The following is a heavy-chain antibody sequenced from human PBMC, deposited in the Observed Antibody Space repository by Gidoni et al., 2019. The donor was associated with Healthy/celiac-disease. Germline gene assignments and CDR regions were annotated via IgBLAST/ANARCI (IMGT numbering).Heavy chain of an antibody. V-gene: IGHV3-30-3*01. CDR1: GFTFSSYA. Sequence: QVQLVESGGGVVQPGRSLRLSCAASGFTFSSYAMHRVRQAPGKGLGWVAVISYDGSNKYYADSVKGRFTISRDNSKNTLYLQMNSLRAEDTAVYYCARDGYDYWGQGTLVTVSS. CDR2: ISYDGSNK. CDR3: ARDGYDY. D-gene: IGHD6-13*01. J-gene: IGHJ4*02.